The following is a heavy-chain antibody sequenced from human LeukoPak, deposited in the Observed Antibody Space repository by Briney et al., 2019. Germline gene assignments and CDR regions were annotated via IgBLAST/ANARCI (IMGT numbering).Heavy chain of an antibody. CDR1: GFTFSDYY. Sequence: GGSLRLSCAASGFTFSDYYMSWIRQAPGKGLEWVSYISSSGSTIYYADSVKGRFTISRDNAKNSLYLQMNSLRAEDTAVYYCARSVSYDFWSGYYTTDTYNWFDPWGQGTLVTVSS. CDR3: ARSVSYDFWSGYYTTDTYNWFDP. V-gene: IGHV3-11*01. CDR2: ISSSGSTI. D-gene: IGHD3-3*01. J-gene: IGHJ5*02.